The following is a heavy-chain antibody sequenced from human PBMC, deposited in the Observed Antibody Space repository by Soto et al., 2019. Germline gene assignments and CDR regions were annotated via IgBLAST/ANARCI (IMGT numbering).Heavy chain of an antibody. D-gene: IGHD3-3*01. J-gene: IGHJ3*01. CDR2: INANGGAT. CDR3: AREGFGSGHAGGFAV. CDR1: GVISRPSV. Sequence: EVQFLDSGRGLVQPGGALGLSSVASGVISRPSVMPWCRQSPGKGLEWVSTINANGGATHYADAVKGLFTISRDNSNDTMFLQRNSRRAEDTAVYHCAREGFGSGHAGGFAVWGQGTMVTVSS. V-gene: IGHV3-23*01.